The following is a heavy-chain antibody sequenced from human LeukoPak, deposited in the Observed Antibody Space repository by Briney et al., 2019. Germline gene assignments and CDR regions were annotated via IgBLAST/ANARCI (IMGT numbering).Heavy chain of an antibody. V-gene: IGHV3-9*01. J-gene: IGHJ4*02. CDR2: ITWNSDIK. D-gene: IGHD1-26*01. Sequence: GGSLRLSCAASGFSFGDYAMHWVRQAPGKGLEWVSGITWNSDIKAYADAVKGRFTVSRDNSKNTLYLQMNSLRAEDTAVYYCAKDPSIVGVTPSGRGGQGTLVTVSS. CDR1: GFSFGDYA. CDR3: AKDPSIVGVTPSGR.